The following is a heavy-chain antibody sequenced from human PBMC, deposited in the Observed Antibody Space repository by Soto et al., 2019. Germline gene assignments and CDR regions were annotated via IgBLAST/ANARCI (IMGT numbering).Heavy chain of an antibody. D-gene: IGHD1-26*01. V-gene: IGHV3-48*01. Sequence: GGSLRLSCAASGFTSRSYSMNWVRQAPGKGLEWVSHITSSSSNIYYEDSVRGRFTISRDDAQNALYLQMNSLRAEDKAVYYCTRGEQLQDYYYYYMDVWGKGTTVTVSS. CDR3: TRGEQLQDYYYYYMDV. CDR2: ITSSSSNI. CDR1: GFTSRSYS. J-gene: IGHJ6*03.